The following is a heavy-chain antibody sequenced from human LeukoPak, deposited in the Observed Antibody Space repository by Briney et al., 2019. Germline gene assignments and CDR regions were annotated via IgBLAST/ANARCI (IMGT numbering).Heavy chain of an antibody. Sequence: GGSLRLSCAASGFTFSSYWMSWVRQAPGKGLEWVANIKQDGSEKYYVDSVKGRFTISRDNAKNSLYLQMNSLRAEDTAVYYCARDKDIAVVVAATRYYYYYMDVWGKGTTVTVSS. CDR1: GFTFSSYW. D-gene: IGHD2-15*01. CDR3: ARDKDIAVVVAATRYYYYYMDV. V-gene: IGHV3-7*01. CDR2: IKQDGSEK. J-gene: IGHJ6*03.